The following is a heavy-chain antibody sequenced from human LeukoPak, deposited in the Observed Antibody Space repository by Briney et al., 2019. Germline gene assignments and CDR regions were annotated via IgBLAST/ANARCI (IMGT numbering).Heavy chain of an antibody. CDR3: ARRTVVGWYYFDY. V-gene: IGHV4-39*01. CDR2: IYYSGST. CDR1: GGSISSSSYY. D-gene: IGHD6-19*01. J-gene: IGHJ4*02. Sequence: SETLSLTCTVSGGSISSSSYYWGWIRQPPGKGLEWIGSIYYSGSTYYNPSLKSRVTISVDTSKNQFSLKLSSVTAADTAVYYCARRTVVGWYYFDYWGQGTLVTVSS.